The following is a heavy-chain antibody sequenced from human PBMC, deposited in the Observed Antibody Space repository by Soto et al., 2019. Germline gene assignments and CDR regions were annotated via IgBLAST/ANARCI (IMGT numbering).Heavy chain of an antibody. V-gene: IGHV3-23*01. CDR1: GFTFSSYA. CDR2: ISGSGGST. J-gene: IGHJ4*02. D-gene: IGHD3-16*01. Sequence: GGSLRLSCAASGFTFSSYAMSWVRQAPGKGLEWVSAISGSGGSTYYADSVKGRFTISRDNSKNTLYLQMNSLRAEDTAVYYCAKVSGYEMITFGGIATTTDYWGQGTLVTVSS. CDR3: AKVSGYEMITFGGIATTTDY.